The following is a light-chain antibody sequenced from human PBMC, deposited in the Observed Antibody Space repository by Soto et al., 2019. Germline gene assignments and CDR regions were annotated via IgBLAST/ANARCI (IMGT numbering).Light chain of an antibody. J-gene: IGLJ1*01. CDR3: CSYAGSSTFYV. V-gene: IGLV2-23*02. CDR2: EVS. Sequence: QSVLNQPASVYESPEQSITISCTGTSSYVVSYNLVSWYQQHPGKVPKLMIFEVSKRPSGVSNRFAGSKSGDTASLTISGLQAEDEADYYCCSYAGSSTFYVFGTGSKVT. CDR1: SSYVVSYNL.